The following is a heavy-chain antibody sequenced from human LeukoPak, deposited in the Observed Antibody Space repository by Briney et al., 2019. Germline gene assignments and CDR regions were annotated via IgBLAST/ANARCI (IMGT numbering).Heavy chain of an antibody. J-gene: IGHJ4*02. CDR1: GFTFDDYD. V-gene: IGHV3-21*01. CDR3: ARENTYYYDSSGYPRDIDY. D-gene: IGHD3-22*01. CDR2: ISSSSSYI. Sequence: PGGSLRLSCVIAGFTFDDYDMSRVRQAPGKGLEWVSSISSSSSYIYYADSVKGRFTISRDNAKNSLYLQMNSLRAEDTAVYYCARENTYYYDSSGYPRDIDYWGQGTLVTVSS.